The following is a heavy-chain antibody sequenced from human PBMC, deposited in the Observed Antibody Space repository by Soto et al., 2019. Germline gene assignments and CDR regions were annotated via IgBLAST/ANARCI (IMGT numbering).Heavy chain of an antibody. J-gene: IGHJ4*02. CDR3: ARGGYSSFDY. CDR2: IDDGNGNT. D-gene: IGHD5-12*01. CDR1: VYTFTTYT. V-gene: IGHV1-3*01. Sequence: QVQHVQSGAEVKKPGASVQFSCKAPVYTFTTYTIHRVRQAPGHGREWMGWIDDGNGNTEYSEKLQGRVTFTRDTSASTAYMELSSLRSEDTAVFYCARGGYSSFDYWGQGTLVTVSS.